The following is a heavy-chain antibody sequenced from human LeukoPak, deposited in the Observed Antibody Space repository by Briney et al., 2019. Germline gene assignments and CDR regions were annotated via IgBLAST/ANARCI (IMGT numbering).Heavy chain of an antibody. J-gene: IGHJ4*02. CDR2: ISGSGGGT. V-gene: IGHV3-23*01. CDR1: GFTFSGYA. Sequence: TGGSPRLSCAASGFTFSGYAMTWVRQAPGKGLELVAAISGSGGGTYYADSVKGRFTISRDNSKNTLYVQMASLRAEDTAVYYCAKACIPAAGQDYFDYWGQGTLVTVSS. D-gene: IGHD6-13*01. CDR3: AKACIPAAGQDYFDY.